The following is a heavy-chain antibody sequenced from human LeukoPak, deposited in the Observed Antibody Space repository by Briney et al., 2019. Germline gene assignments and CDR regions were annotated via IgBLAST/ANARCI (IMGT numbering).Heavy chain of an antibody. CDR2: IYTSGST. V-gene: IGHV4-4*07. CDR1: GGSISSYY. J-gene: IGHJ3*02. CDR3: ARGYDILTGYSDDAFDI. Sequence: PSETLSLTCTVSGGSISSYYWSWIRQPAGKGLEWIGRIYTSGSTNYNPSLKSRVTMSVDTSKNQFSLKLSSATAADTAVYYCARGYDILTGYSDDAFDIWGQGTMVTVSS. D-gene: IGHD3-9*01.